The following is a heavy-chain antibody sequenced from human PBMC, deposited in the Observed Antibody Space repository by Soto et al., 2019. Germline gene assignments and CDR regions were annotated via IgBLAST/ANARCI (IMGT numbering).Heavy chain of an antibody. CDR3: ARSPQTRIEAAGRGAWFDP. J-gene: IGHJ5*02. CDR2: IDWDDDK. CDR1: GFSLSTSGMC. D-gene: IGHD6-13*01. V-gene: IGHV2-70*01. Sequence: ESGPTLVNPTQTLTLTCTFSGFSLSTSGMCVSWIRQPPGKALEWLALIDWDDDKYYSTSLKTRLTISKDTSKNQVVLTMTNMDPVDTATYYCARSPQTRIEAAGRGAWFDPWGQGTLVTVSS.